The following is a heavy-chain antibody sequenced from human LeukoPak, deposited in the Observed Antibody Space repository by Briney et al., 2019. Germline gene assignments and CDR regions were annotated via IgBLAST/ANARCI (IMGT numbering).Heavy chain of an antibody. J-gene: IGHJ4*02. CDR2: TYSDGGA. V-gene: IGHV3-53*01. Sequence: PGGSLRLSCAASGFTVSSDHMSWVRQAPGKGLQWVSVTYSDGGAYYADSVKGRFTISRDNSKNTVYLQMNSLRAEDTAVCCCARVWELSFDHWGQGALVTVSS. CDR1: GFTVSSDH. D-gene: IGHD1-26*01. CDR3: ARVWELSFDH.